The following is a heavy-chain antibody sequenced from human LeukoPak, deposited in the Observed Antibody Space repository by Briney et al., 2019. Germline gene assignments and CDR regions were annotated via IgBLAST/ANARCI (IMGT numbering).Heavy chain of an antibody. V-gene: IGHV3-11*04. D-gene: IGHD4-11*01. Sequence: PGGSLRLSCAASGFTFSDYYMSWIRQAPGKGLEWVSYISSSGSTIYHADSVKGRFTISRDNAKNSLYLQMNSLRAEDTAVYYCARDPSVPYYSNYAGDYWGQGTLVTVSS. CDR1: GFTFSDYY. CDR3: ARDPSVPYYSNYAGDY. J-gene: IGHJ4*02. CDR2: ISSSGSTI.